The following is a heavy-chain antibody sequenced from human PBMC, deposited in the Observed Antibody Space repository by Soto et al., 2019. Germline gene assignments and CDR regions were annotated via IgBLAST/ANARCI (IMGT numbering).Heavy chain of an antibody. CDR1: GFTFSTYA. CDR3: AVHCSTSSCSY. V-gene: IGHV3-23*01. CDR2: IGGSAEGA. J-gene: IGHJ4*02. D-gene: IGHD2-2*01. Sequence: PGGSLRLSCAASGFTFSTYAMSWVRQAPGKGLEWVSAIGGSAEGAYYGDSVKGRFTISRDNSKNTVYLQMNSLRAEDTAVYYCAVHCSTSSCSYWGQGTLFTVSS.